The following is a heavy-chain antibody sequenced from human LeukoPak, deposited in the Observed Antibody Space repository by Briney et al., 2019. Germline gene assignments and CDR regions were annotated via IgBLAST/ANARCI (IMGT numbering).Heavy chain of an antibody. D-gene: IGHD3-10*01. V-gene: IGHV4-31*02. CDR2: RYYSGST. CDR3: ASRSYRKHCFDY. CDR1: GASISSGTYY. Sequence: SETLSLTCTVSGASISSGTYYWSWIRQHPGKGLEWIGFRYYSGSTNYNPSLESRVSISEDLSKNQFSLRLTSVTAADTAVYYCASRSYRKHCFDYWGQGILVTVSS. J-gene: IGHJ4*02.